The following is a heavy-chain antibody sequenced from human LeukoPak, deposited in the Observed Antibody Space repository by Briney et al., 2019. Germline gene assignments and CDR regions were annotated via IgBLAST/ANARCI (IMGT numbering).Heavy chain of an antibody. CDR3: ARDAKIQRHFDY. D-gene: IGHD5-18*01. V-gene: IGHV1-18*01. CDR1: GYTFTSYG. CDR2: ISGYNGNT. Sequence: ASVKVSCKASGYTFTSYGISWVRQAPGQGLEWMGWISGYNGNTNYAQKLQGRVTMTTDTSTSTAYMELRSLRSDDTAVYYCARDAKIQRHFDYWGQGTLVTVSS. J-gene: IGHJ4*02.